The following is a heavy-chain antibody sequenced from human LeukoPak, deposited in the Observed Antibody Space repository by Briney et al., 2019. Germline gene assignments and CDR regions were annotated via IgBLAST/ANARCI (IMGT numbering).Heavy chain of an antibody. J-gene: IGHJ4*02. Sequence: PGGSLRLSCAASGFTFSSYAMSWVRQAPGKGLEWVSAISGSGGSTYYADSVKGRFTISRDNSKNTLYLQMNSLRAEDTAVYYCAKAPVWYGSGSYYKRSYFDYWGQGTLVTVSS. V-gene: IGHV3-23*01. CDR3: AKAPVWYGSGSYYKRSYFDY. CDR1: GFTFSSYA. CDR2: ISGSGGST. D-gene: IGHD3-10*01.